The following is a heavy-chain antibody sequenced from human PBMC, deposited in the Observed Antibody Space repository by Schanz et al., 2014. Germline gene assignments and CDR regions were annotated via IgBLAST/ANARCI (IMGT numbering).Heavy chain of an antibody. J-gene: IGHJ4*02. CDR2: INPNSGTT. Sequence: QVQLVQSGAEMKKPGASVKVSCKASGYTFTGYYMHWVRQAPGQGLEWMGWINPNSGTTNYAQKFQGWVTMTRDTSISTADMELSRRKSDDTAVYYCARAFGGYDTAGALDYWGQGTLVTVSS. CDR1: GYTFTGYY. D-gene: IGHD5-12*01. CDR3: ARAFGGYDTAGALDY. V-gene: IGHV1-2*04.